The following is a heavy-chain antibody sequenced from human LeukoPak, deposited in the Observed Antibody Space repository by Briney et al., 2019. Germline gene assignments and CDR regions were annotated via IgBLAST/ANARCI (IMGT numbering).Heavy chain of an antibody. V-gene: IGHV1-18*01. D-gene: IGHD3-16*01. CDR1: GGSFRTYP. CDR3: ARAAFGGVPSGGY. Sequence: GASVKVSCKISGGSFRTYPISWVRQAPGQGLEWMGWISAYNGNTNYAQKLQGRVTMTTDTSTSTAYMELRSLRSDDTAVYYCARAAFGGVPSGGYWGQGTLVTVSS. J-gene: IGHJ4*02. CDR2: ISAYNGNT.